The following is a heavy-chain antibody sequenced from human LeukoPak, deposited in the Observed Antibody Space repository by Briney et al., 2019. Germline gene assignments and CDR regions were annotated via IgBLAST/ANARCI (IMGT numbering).Heavy chain of an antibody. CDR3: ATGYCSGGSCYSYWFDP. CDR2: FDPEDGET. Sequence: GASVKVSRKVSGYTLTELSMHWVRQAPGKGLEWMGGFDPEDGETIYAQKFQGRVTMTEDTSTDTAYMELSSLRSEDTAVYYCATGYCSGGSCYSYWFDPWGQGTLVTVSS. D-gene: IGHD2-15*01. J-gene: IGHJ5*02. V-gene: IGHV1-24*01. CDR1: GYTLTELS.